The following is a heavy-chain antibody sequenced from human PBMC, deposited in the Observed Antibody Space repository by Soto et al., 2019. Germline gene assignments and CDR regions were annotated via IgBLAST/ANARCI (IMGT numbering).Heavy chain of an antibody. CDR3: ARGVTEGVDY. V-gene: IGHV1-8*01. CDR2: MSPNSGNT. Sequence: QVQLVQSGAEVKEPGASVKVSCKASGYTFTTYDINWVRQATGQGLEWMGWMSPNSGNTGYAQKFQGRVTMTRDTSRSTAYMELSSLTSEDTAVYYCARGVTEGVDYWGQGALVTVSS. J-gene: IGHJ4*02. D-gene: IGHD3-16*01. CDR1: GYTFTTYD.